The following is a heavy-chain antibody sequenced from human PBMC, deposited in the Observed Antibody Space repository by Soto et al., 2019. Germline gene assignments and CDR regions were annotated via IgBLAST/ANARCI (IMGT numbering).Heavy chain of an antibody. J-gene: IGHJ4*01. CDR3: AKARCSGNSCYVPDY. V-gene: IGHV3-30*02. CDR2: IRGDGSNI. D-gene: IGHD2-15*01. Sequence: GGSLRLSCTTSGTIFSGYGMHWVRQAPGKGLEWVALIRGDGSNIQYADSVKGRFTISRDNSRKILSLQMNSLRAEDTATYYCAKARCSGNSCYVPDYWGHGSLVTVSS. CDR1: GTIFSGYG.